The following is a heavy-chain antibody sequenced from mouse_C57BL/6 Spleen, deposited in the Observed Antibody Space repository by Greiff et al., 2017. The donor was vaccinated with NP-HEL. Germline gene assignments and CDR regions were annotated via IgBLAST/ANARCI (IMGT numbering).Heavy chain of an antibody. Sequence: EVMLVESGGGLVKPGGSLKLSCAASGFTFSDYGMHWVRQAPEKGLEWVAYISSGSSTIYYADTVKGRFTISRDNAKNTLFLQMTSLRSEDTAMYYCAREGGSSYVDAMDYWGQGTSVTVSS. CDR3: AREGGSSYVDAMDY. J-gene: IGHJ4*01. CDR2: ISSGSSTI. D-gene: IGHD1-1*01. V-gene: IGHV5-17*01. CDR1: GFTFSDYG.